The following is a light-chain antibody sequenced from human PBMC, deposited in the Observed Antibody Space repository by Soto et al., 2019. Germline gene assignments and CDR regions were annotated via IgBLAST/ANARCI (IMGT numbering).Light chain of an antibody. Sequence: QPVLTQPPSASGTPGQRVTISCSGSSSNIGSNTVNWYQQLPGTAPKLLIYSNNQRPSGVPDRFSGSKSGTSASLAISGLQSVDEADYYCAAWDDSLNGQVVFGGGTKLTVL. CDR3: AAWDDSLNGQVV. J-gene: IGLJ2*01. CDR1: SSNIGSNT. V-gene: IGLV1-44*01. CDR2: SNN.